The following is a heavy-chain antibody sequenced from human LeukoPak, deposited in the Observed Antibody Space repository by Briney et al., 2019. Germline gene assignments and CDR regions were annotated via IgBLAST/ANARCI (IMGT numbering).Heavy chain of an antibody. J-gene: IGHJ3*02. V-gene: IGHV4-34*01. Sequence: SETLSLTCAVYGGSFSGYYWSWLRQPPGKGLEWIGEINHSGSTNYNPSLKSRVTISVDTSKNQFSLKLSSVTAADTAVYYCARKPRINCSGGSCRTRSAFDIWGQGTMVTVSS. CDR1: GGSFSGYY. D-gene: IGHD2-15*01. CDR3: ARKPRINCSGGSCRTRSAFDI. CDR2: INHSGST.